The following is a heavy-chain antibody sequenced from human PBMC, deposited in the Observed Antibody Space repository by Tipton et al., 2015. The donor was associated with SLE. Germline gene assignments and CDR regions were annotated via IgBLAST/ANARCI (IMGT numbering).Heavy chain of an antibody. V-gene: IGHV4-4*07. Sequence: TLSLTCTVSGGSISSYYWSWIRQPAGKGLEWIGRIYTSGSTNYNPSLKSRVTMSVDTSKNQFSLKLSSVTAADTAVYYCARHGRITIFGLALWDAFDIWGQGTMVTVSS. D-gene: IGHD3-3*01. CDR3: ARHGRITIFGLALWDAFDI. CDR2: IYTSGST. CDR1: GGSISSYY. J-gene: IGHJ3*02.